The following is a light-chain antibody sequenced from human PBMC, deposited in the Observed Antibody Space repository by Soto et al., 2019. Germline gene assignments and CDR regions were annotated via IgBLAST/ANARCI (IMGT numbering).Light chain of an antibody. CDR3: AAWDDSLNGLV. V-gene: IGLV2-11*01. J-gene: IGLJ2*01. CDR1: SSDVGGYNY. Sequence: QSALTQPRSVSGSPGQSVTISCTGTSSDVGGYNYVSWYQQHPGKAPKLMIYDVNERPSGVPDRFSGSKSGTSASLAISGLQSEDEADYYCAAWDDSLNGLVFGGGTKLTVL. CDR2: DVN.